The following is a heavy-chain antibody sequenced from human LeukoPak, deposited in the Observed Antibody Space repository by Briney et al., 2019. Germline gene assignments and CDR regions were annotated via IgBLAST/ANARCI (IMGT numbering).Heavy chain of an antibody. CDR1: GFNFSKYW. J-gene: IGHJ4*02. CDR2: INQDGSDK. CDR3: AKVLREYSIRSKPLDS. V-gene: IGHV3-7*01. D-gene: IGHD6-13*01. Sequence: GESLRLSCAASGFNFSKYWMIWVRQAPGKGLEWVANINQDGSDKNYVDSVKGRFTISRDNAKNSLYLQMNSLRADDTAVYYSAKVLREYSIRSKPLDSWGQGNVVTVSS.